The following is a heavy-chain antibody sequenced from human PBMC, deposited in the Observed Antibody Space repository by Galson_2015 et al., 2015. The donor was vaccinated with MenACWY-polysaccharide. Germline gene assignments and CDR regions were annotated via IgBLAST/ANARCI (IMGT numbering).Heavy chain of an antibody. CDR1: GSTFNTFA. V-gene: IGHV3-30-3*01. D-gene: IGHD3-10*01. CDR3: ARGVRSFARSDY. CDR2: ISYDGSNK. J-gene: IGHJ4*02. Sequence: SLRLSCAGSGSTFNTFAMNWVRQAPGKGLEWVALISYDGSNKYHADSVKGRFTISRNNSKNTVYLQMDSLRPEDTALYYCARGVRSFARSDYWGQGAQVTVSS.